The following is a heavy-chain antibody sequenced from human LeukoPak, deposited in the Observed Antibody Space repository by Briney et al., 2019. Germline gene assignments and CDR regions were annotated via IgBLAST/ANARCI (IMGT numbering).Heavy chain of an antibody. V-gene: IGHV1-69*13. Sequence: SVKVSCKASGGTFSSYAISWVRQAPGQGLEWMGGIIPIFGTANYAQKFQGRVTITADESTSTAYMELSSLRSEDTAVYYCAQGGFWSGSVYYYYGMDVWGQGTTVTVSS. CDR3: AQGGFWSGSVYYYYGMDV. CDR2: IIPIFGTA. D-gene: IGHD3-3*01. J-gene: IGHJ6*02. CDR1: GGTFSSYA.